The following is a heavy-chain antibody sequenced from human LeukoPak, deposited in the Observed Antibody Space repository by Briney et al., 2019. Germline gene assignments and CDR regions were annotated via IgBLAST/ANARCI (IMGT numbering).Heavy chain of an antibody. V-gene: IGHV3-66*01. CDR3: ARDSGSDSGYDFGWFDP. CDR2: IYSGGST. D-gene: IGHD5-12*01. CDR1: GFTVSSNY. J-gene: IGHJ5*02. Sequence: GGSLRLSCAASGFTVSSNYMSWVRQAPGRGLEWVSVIYSGGSTYYADSVKGRFTISRDNSKNTLYLQMNSLRAEDTAVYYCARDSGSDSGYDFGWFDPWGQGTLVTVSS.